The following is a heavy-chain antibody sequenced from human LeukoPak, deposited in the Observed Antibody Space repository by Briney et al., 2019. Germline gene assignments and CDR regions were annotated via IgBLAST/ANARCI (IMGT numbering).Heavy chain of an antibody. J-gene: IGHJ4*02. CDR1: GDSVSSNSAT. CDR2: TYYRYKWYI. Sequence: SQTLSLTCAISGDSVSSNSATWNWIRQSPSRGLEWLGRTYYRYKWYIDYGASVKGRITISPDTSNNQFSLQLNSVTPGDTAIYYCTRAPHHWGSDYWVQGTLVSVSS. V-gene: IGHV6-1*01. D-gene: IGHD7-27*01. CDR3: TRAPHHWGSDY.